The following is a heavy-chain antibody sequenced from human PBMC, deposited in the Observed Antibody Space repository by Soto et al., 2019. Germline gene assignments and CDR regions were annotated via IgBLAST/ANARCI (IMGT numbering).Heavy chain of an antibody. Sequence: SETLSLTCTVSGASISGFYWSWIRKSAGKGLEWIGRIYATGTTDYNPSLKSRVMMSVDTSKKQFSLKLRSVTAADTAVYYRVRDGTKTLRDWFDPWGKGISVNVS. CDR3: VRDGTKTLRDWFDP. CDR1: GASISGFY. D-gene: IGHD1-1*01. CDR2: IYATGTT. J-gene: IGHJ5*02. V-gene: IGHV4-4*07.